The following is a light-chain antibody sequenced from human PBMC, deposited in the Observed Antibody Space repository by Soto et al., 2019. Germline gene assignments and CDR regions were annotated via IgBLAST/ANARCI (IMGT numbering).Light chain of an antibody. CDR1: QSVSND. Sequence: EIVMTQSPGTLSVSPGERATLPCRASQSVSNDLAWIQQKPGQPPRLLIYGASTRATGIPARFTGSGFGTAFTLTLSGLQPEDVAVYYCQQYNVWPRTFGQGTKVEIK. CDR3: QQYNVWPRT. V-gene: IGKV3-15*01. CDR2: GAS. J-gene: IGKJ1*01.